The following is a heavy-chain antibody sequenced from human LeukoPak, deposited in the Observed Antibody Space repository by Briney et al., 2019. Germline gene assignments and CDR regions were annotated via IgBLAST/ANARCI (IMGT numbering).Heavy chain of an antibody. J-gene: IGHJ4*02. CDR3: ARRVGDFDY. Sequence: GGSLRLSCAASGFTFTSYSMNWVRQAPGKGLEWVSTISGGGGSTYYADSVKGRFTISRDNSKNTLYLQVNSLRAEDTAVYYCARRVGDFDYWGQGTLVTVSS. D-gene: IGHD3-10*01. CDR1: GFTFTSYS. CDR2: ISGGGGST. V-gene: IGHV3-23*01.